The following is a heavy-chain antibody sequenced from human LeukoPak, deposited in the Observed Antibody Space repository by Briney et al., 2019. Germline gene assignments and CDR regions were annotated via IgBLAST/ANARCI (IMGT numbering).Heavy chain of an antibody. CDR3: ARLGIGVVPSAMLGDYYFVY. CDR2: IYYSGST. CDR1: GGSISSYY. D-gene: IGHD2-2*01. Sequence: SSETLSLTCTVSGGSISSYYWSWIRQPPGKGLEWIGYIYYSGSTNYNPSLKSRVTISVDTSKNQFSLKLTSVTAADTAVYYCARLGIGVVPSAMLGDYYFVYWGQGTLVTVSS. J-gene: IGHJ4*02. V-gene: IGHV4-59*08.